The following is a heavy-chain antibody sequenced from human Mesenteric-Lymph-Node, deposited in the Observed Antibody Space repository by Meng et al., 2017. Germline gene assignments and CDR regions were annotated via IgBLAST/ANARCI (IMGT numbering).Heavy chain of an antibody. J-gene: IGHJ4*02. V-gene: IGHV1-69*13. CDR3: ARGRRNEPLFDY. CDR1: GGSFSTHT. CDR2: LIAVFDKT. Sequence: QVQVVQSGAEVKKPGSSVKDACKTSGGSFSTHTFSWVRQAPGQGLEWMGGLIAVFDKTKAAPRFQDRVTFTADESTSTAYMELSSLTFDDTAVYFCARGRRNEPLFDYWGQGTLVTVSS. D-gene: IGHD1-14*01.